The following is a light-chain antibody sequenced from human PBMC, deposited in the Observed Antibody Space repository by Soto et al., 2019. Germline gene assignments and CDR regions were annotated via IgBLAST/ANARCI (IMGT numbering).Light chain of an antibody. V-gene: IGLV2-14*01. Sequence: QSALTPPASVSGSPGQSITISCTGTSSDVGAHDYVSWYQQHPGKAPKLMIYEVTYRPSGVSNRFSGSKSGNTASLTISGLQAEDEATYYCSSYTSTNTLFGGGTKLTVL. CDR3: SSYTSTNTL. J-gene: IGLJ3*02. CDR1: SSDVGAHDY. CDR2: EVT.